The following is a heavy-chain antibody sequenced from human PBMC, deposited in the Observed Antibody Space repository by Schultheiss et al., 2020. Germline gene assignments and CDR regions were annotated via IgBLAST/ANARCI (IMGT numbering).Heavy chain of an antibody. D-gene: IGHD2-2*01. CDR3: AKEDIVVLPAAANWFDP. V-gene: IGHV3-23*01. J-gene: IGHJ5*02. CDR1: GFTFSSYA. Sequence: GGSLRLSCAASGFTFSSYAMSWVRQAPGKGLEWVSGISVSGGSTYYADSVKGRFTISRDNSKNTLYLQMNSLRAEDTAVYYCAKEDIVVLPAAANWFDPWGQGTLVTVSS. CDR2: ISVSGGST.